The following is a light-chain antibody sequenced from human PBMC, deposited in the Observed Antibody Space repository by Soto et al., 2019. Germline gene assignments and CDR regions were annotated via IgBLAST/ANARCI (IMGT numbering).Light chain of an antibody. CDR1: QIIRSTY. Sequence: EIVMTQSPATLSLSPGESATLSCRASQIIRSTYLAWYQQKPGQAPRLLIYGISNRATGIPDRFSGTGSGTEFTLSISSLQSEDAAVYYCQQYSAWPLTFGGGTKVEIK. CDR2: GIS. J-gene: IGKJ4*01. CDR3: QQYSAWPLT. V-gene: IGKV3D-15*01.